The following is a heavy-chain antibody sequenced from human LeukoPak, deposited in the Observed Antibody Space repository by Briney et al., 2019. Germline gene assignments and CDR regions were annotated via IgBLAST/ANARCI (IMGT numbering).Heavy chain of an antibody. CDR1: GGSISSYY. Sequence: SETLSLTCTVSGGSISSYYWSWIRQPPGKGLEWIGYIYYSGGTNYNPSLKSRVTISVDTSKNQFSLKLRSVTAADTAVYYCASHSPTSYYYMDVWGRGTTVSVSS. V-gene: IGHV4-59*12. D-gene: IGHD2-21*01. J-gene: IGHJ6*03. CDR2: IYYSGGT. CDR3: ASHSPTSYYYMDV.